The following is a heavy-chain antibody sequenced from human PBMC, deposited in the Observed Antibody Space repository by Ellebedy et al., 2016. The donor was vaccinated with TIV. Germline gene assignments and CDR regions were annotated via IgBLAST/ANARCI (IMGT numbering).Heavy chain of an antibody. V-gene: IGHV3-11*04. CDR1: GFSLADYS. D-gene: IGHD2-15*01. CDR2: IGSTGSAI. CDR3: ARAKVVASNYLDY. J-gene: IGHJ4*02. Sequence: GGSLRLSXTASGFSLADYSVTWIRQAPGKGLEWLSYIGSTGSAIYYADSVKGRFTISRDNAKNSVYLQMNSLRAEDTAVYYCARAKVVASNYLDYWGQGTLVTVSS.